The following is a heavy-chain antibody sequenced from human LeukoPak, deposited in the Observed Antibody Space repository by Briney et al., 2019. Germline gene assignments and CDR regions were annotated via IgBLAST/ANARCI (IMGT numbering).Heavy chain of an antibody. J-gene: IGHJ5*02. CDR2: INPNSGGT. CDR3: ARTLHRSGSYLGVRNWFDP. CDR1: GYTFTGYY. Sequence: VASVKVSCKASGYTFTGYYMHWVRQAPGQGLEWMAWINPNSGGTNYAQKFQGRVTMTRDTSISTAYMELSRLRSDDTAVYYCARTLHRSGSYLGVRNWFDPWGQGTLVTVSS. V-gene: IGHV1-2*02. D-gene: IGHD1-26*01.